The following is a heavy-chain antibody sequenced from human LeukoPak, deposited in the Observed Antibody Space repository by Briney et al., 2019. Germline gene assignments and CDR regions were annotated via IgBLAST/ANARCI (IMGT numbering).Heavy chain of an antibody. D-gene: IGHD6-19*01. Sequence: PSETLSLTCTVSGGSISSGDYYWSWIRQHPGKGLEWIGYIYYSGSTYYNPSLKSRVTISVDTSKNQFSLKLSSVTAADTAVYYCARGVYSSGWYGTGAFDIWGQGAMVAVS. CDR1: GGSISSGDYY. V-gene: IGHV4-31*03. J-gene: IGHJ3*02. CDR2: IYYSGST. CDR3: ARGVYSSGWYGTGAFDI.